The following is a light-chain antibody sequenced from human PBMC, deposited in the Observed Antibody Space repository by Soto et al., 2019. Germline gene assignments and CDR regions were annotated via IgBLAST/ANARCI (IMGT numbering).Light chain of an antibody. J-gene: IGKJ2*01. V-gene: IGKV3-11*01. CDR3: QHRFNWPRFT. CDR1: QSVSSY. CDR2: DAS. Sequence: EIVLTQSPATLSLSPGERATLSCRASQSVSSYLAWYQQKPGQAPRLLIYDASNRATGIPARFSGGGSGTDFTLTISSLEPEACAVDYCQHRFNWPRFTFGQGTKLEIK.